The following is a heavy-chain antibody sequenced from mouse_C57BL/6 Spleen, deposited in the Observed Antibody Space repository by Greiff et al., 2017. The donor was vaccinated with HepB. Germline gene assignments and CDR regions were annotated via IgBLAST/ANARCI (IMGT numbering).Heavy chain of an antibody. V-gene: IGHV1-72*01. J-gene: IGHJ3*01. CDR3: ARAGFITTVVEGFAY. CDR1: GYTFTSYW. Sequence: QVQLQQSGAELVKPGASVKLSCKASGYTFTSYWMHWVKQRPGRGLEWIGRIDPNSGGTKYNEKFKSKATLTVDKPSSTAYMQLSSLTSEDSAVYYCARAGFITTVVEGFAYWGQGTLVTVSA. D-gene: IGHD1-1*01. CDR2: IDPNSGGT.